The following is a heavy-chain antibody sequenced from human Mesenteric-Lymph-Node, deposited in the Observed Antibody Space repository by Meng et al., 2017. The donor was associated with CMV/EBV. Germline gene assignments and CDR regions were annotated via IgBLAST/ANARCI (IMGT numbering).Heavy chain of an antibody. D-gene: IGHD3-3*01. J-gene: IGHJ3*02. V-gene: IGHV3-7*01. Sequence: GESLKISCAASGFTFSSYWMTWVRQAPGKGLEWVANIRRDGGEKYYVDSVKGRFTISRDNAENSVFLQMNSLRAEDTAVYYCAKIGDNFWSGPDAFDIWGQGTMVTVSS. CDR1: GFTFSSYW. CDR3: AKIGDNFWSGPDAFDI. CDR2: IRRDGGEK.